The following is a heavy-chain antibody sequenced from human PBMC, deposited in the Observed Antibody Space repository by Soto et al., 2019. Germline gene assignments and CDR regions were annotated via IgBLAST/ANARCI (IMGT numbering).Heavy chain of an antibody. J-gene: IGHJ4*02. V-gene: IGHV3-74*01. D-gene: IGHD3-10*01. CDR2: IKSDGSNI. CDR1: GFTFSSYW. CDR3: ARGGFSGSGSFIQGDY. Sequence: EVQLVESGGGLVQPGGSLRLSCAASGFTFSSYWMHWVRQAPGKGLVWVSRIKSDGSNINYADPVKGRLTISRDNAKNTQSLQMNSLRAEDTAIYYCARGGFSGSGSFIQGDYWGQGTLVTVSS.